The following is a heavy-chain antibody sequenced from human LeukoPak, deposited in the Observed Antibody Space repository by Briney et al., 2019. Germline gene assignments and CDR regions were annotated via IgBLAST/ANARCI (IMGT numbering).Heavy chain of an antibody. CDR3: ARHWDNSAWYGDY. CDR1: GYRFSLFW. J-gene: IGHJ4*01. CDR2: ISPRDSSV. D-gene: IGHD6-19*01. V-gene: IGHV5-51*01. Sequence: PGESLKISCQAPGYRFSLFWVGWVRQMPGKGLEWMGIISPRDSSVKYNPSFQGQVTISVDKSLNTAYLQRSSLKASDTAMYYCARHWDNSAWYGDYWGHGTLVTVSS.